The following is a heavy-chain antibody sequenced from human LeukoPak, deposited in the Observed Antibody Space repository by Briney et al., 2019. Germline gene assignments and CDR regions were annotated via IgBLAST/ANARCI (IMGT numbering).Heavy chain of an antibody. CDR3: ARANDNYYYYYMDV. CDR1: GFTFSSYS. J-gene: IGHJ6*03. Sequence: GSLRLSCAASGFTFSSYSMSWVRQAPGKGLEWVSSISSSSSYMYYADSVKGRFTISRDNAKNSLYLQMNSLRAEDTAVYYCARANDNYYYYYMDVWGKGTTVTISS. CDR2: ISSSSSYM. D-gene: IGHD3-9*01. V-gene: IGHV3-21*01.